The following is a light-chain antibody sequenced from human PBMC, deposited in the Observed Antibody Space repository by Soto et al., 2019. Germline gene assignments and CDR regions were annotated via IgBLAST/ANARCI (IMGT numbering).Light chain of an antibody. Sequence: PRTHPPPASGVPGQPPPTPSPGTTRIVGSYNLVSWYQQHPGKAPKLMIYEDNKRPSGVSNRFSVSKSGYTASLTISGLQAEDEADYYCCSYARTSTYVFGSGTKVTVL. V-gene: IGLV2-23*01. CDR1: TRIVGSYNL. CDR2: EDN. CDR3: CSYARTSTYV. J-gene: IGLJ1*01.